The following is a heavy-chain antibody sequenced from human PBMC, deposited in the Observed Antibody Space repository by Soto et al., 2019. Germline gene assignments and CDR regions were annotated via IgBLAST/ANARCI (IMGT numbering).Heavy chain of an antibody. V-gene: IGHV1-18*01. CDR3: ARAVRWLRNWFDP. D-gene: IGHD5-12*01. CDR1: GYTFTSYG. CDR2: ISGYKGNT. Sequence: ASVKVSCKASGYTFTSYGISWVRQAPGQGLEWMGWISGYKGNTNYAQKLQGRVTMTTDTSTSTAYMGLRGLGSDDTAVYYCARAVRWLRNWFDPWGQGTLVTVSS. J-gene: IGHJ5*02.